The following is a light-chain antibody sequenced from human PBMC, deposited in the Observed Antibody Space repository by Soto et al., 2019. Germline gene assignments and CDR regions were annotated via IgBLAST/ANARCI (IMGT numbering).Light chain of an antibody. V-gene: IGLV2-8*01. J-gene: IGLJ1*01. CDR2: EVS. Sequence: QSALTQPPSASGSPGQSVTISCTGTSSDIGGYNYVSWYRQHPGKAPELMIYEVSKRPSGVPDRFSGSKSGNTASLTVSGLEAEDEADYYCSSYAGTTSYVFGTGTKLTVL. CDR3: SSYAGTTSYV. CDR1: SSDIGGYNY.